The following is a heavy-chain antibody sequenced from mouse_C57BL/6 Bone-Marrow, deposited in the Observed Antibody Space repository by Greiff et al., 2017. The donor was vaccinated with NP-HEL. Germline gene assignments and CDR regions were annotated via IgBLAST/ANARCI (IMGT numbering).Heavy chain of an antibody. V-gene: IGHV1-82*01. Sequence: LQESGPELVKPGASVKISCKASGYAFSSSWMNWVKQRPGKGLEWIGRIYPGDGDTNYNGKFKGKATLTADKSSSTAYMQLSSLTSEDSAVYFCARSPHYYCRGNWYFDVWGTGTTVTVSS. CDR3: ARSPHYYCRGNWYFDV. CDR2: IYPGDGDT. D-gene: IGHD1-1*01. CDR1: GYAFSSSW. J-gene: IGHJ1*03.